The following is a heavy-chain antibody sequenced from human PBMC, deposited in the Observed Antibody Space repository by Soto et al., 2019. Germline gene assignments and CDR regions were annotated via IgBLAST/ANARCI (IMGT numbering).Heavy chain of an antibody. V-gene: IGHV4-31*03. Sequence: QVQLQESGPGLVKPSETLSLTCTVSGGSITRGGYYWSWIRQHPGKGLEWIGYIYNRGTTYYNPALKSRVTISVDTSKNQCSLKLTSVNAADTAVYYCARDPAPWGQGTLVTVSS. CDR3: ARDPAP. CDR1: GGSITRGGYY. J-gene: IGHJ5*02. CDR2: IYNRGTT.